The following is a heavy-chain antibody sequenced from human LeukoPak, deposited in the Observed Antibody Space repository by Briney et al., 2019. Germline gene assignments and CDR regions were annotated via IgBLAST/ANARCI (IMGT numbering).Heavy chain of an antibody. CDR2: ISYDGSNK. J-gene: IGHJ4*02. V-gene: IGHV3-30-3*01. CDR3: ARDSVGYSGYVDWLVPDY. D-gene: IGHD5-12*01. Sequence: GRSLRLSCAASGFTFSSYAMHWVRQAPGKGLEWVVVISYDGSNKYYADSVKGRFTISRDNSKNTLYLQMNSLRAEDTAVYYCARDSVGYSGYVDWLVPDYWGQGTLVTVSS. CDR1: GFTFSSYA.